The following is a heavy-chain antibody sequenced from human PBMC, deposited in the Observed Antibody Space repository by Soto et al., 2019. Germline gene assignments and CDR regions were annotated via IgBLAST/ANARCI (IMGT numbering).Heavy chain of an antibody. J-gene: IGHJ6*02. CDR2: IYPGDSNT. V-gene: IGHV5-51*01. CDR3: AGGGVRGVITRTRDYYGMDV. CDR1: EFSFTTYC. D-gene: IGHD3-10*01. Sequence: PGESLKISCKGSEFSFTTYCIARVRQMPGKGLEWMGIIYPGDSNTRYSPSFQGQVTISADKSISTAYLQWSSLKASDTAMYYCAGGGVRGVITRTRDYYGMDVWGQGTTVTVSS.